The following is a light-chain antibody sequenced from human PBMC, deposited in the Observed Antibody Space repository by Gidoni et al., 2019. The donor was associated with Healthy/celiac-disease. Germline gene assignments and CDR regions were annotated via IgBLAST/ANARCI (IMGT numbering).Light chain of an antibody. CDR2: EVS. V-gene: IGLV2-8*01. CDR1: SSDVGGYNY. Sequence: QSALTQPPSASGSPGQSVPISCTGTSSDVGGYNYVSWYQQHPGKAPKLMIYEVSKRPSGVPYRFSGSKSGNTASLTVSGLQAEDEADYYCSSYAGSNNFGVFGGGTKLTVL. CDR3: SSYAGSNNFGV. J-gene: IGLJ3*02.